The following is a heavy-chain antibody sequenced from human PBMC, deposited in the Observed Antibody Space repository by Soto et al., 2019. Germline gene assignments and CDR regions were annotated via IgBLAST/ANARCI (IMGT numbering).Heavy chain of an antibody. CDR3: AKDGPVLLWFGELLYPHDAFDI. V-gene: IGHV3-23*01. Sequence: EVQLLESGGGLVQPGGSLRLSCAASGFAFSSYAMSWVRQAPGKGLEWVSAISGSGGSTYYADSVKGRFTISRDNSKNTLYLQMNSLRAEDTAVYYCAKDGPVLLWFGELLYPHDAFDIWGQGTMVTVSS. CDR1: GFAFSSYA. D-gene: IGHD3-10*01. CDR2: ISGSGGST. J-gene: IGHJ3*02.